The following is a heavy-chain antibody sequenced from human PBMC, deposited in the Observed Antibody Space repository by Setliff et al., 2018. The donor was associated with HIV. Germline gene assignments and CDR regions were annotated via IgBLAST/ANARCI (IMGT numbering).Heavy chain of an antibody. CDR1: GDPINSHY. J-gene: IGHJ3*01. CDR3: ARDHNSGTLHAFDL. V-gene: IGHV4-59*11. CDR2: ISYSEYT. Sequence: SETLSLTCTVSGDPINSHYWSWIRQPPGEGLEWIGHISYSEYTNYNPSLKSRVTISLDTSKKHFSLDLYSMTAADTAVYYCARDHNSGTLHAFDLWGQGTKVTVSS. D-gene: IGHD1-26*01.